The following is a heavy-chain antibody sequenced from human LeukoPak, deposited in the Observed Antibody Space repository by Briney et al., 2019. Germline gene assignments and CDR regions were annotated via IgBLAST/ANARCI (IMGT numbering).Heavy chain of an antibody. D-gene: IGHD1-26*01. CDR3: ASIVGATYSFDY. Sequence: SETLSLTCTVSGGSISSSSYYWGWIRQPPGKGLEWIGSIYYRGSTYYNPSLKSRVTISVDTSKNQFSLKLSSVTAADTAVYYCASIVGATYSFDYWGQGTLVTVSS. V-gene: IGHV4-39*07. CDR1: GGSISSSSYY. CDR2: IYYRGST. J-gene: IGHJ4*02.